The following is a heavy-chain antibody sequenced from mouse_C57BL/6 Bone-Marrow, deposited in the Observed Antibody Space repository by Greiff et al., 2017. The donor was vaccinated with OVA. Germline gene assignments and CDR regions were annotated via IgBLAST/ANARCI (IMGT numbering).Heavy chain of an antibody. V-gene: IGHV5-9-1*02. CDR2: ISSGGDYI. CDR1: GFTFSSYA. J-gene: IGHJ4*01. Sequence: EVMLVESGEGLVKPGGSLKLSCAASGFTFSSYAMSWVRQTPEKRLEWVAYISSGGDYIYYADTVKGRFTISRDNARNTLYLQMSSLKSEDTAMYYCTRGSLSIRPMDYWGQGTSVTVSS. D-gene: IGHD1-1*02. CDR3: TRGSLSIRPMDY.